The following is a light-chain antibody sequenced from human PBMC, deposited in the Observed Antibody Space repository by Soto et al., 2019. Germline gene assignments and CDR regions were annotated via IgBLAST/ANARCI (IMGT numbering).Light chain of an antibody. CDR1: QSVSSSY. J-gene: IGKJ1*01. V-gene: IGKV3-20*01. Sequence: EIVLTQSPGTLSLSPGERATLSCRAIQSVSSSYLAWYQQKPGQAPRLLIYGASSRATGILDRFSGSGSGTDFTLTISRLEPEDFAVYYCQQYGSSPPTFGQGTKVDIK. CDR3: QQYGSSPPT. CDR2: GAS.